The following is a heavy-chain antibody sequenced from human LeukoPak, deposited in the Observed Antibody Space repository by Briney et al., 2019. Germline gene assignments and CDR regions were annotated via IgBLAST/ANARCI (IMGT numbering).Heavy chain of an antibody. CDR3: AKDMPTDYYYGMDV. CDR2: ISWNSGSI. V-gene: IGHV3-9*01. J-gene: IGHJ6*02. D-gene: IGHD4-17*01. Sequence: QAGRSLRLSCAVSGFTFDDYAMHWVRQAPGKGLEWVSGISWNSGSIGYADSVKGRFTISRDNAKNSLYLQMNSLRAEDTALYYCAKDMPTDYYYGMDVWGQGTTVTVSS. CDR1: GFTFDDYA.